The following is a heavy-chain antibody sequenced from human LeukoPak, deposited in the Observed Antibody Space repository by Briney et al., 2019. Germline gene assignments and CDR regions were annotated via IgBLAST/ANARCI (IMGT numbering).Heavy chain of an antibody. CDR2: MNPNSGKT. Sequence: ASVKVSCKASGYTFTNSDINWVRQAPGQGLEWMGWMNPNSGKTGYARKFQGRVTFTRNSSISTAYMDLSSLRSEDTAVYYCARGVRFSDFYYYMDVWGQGTTVTVSS. CDR1: GYTFTNSD. CDR3: ARGVRFSDFYYYMDV. V-gene: IGHV1-8*03. D-gene: IGHD3-3*01. J-gene: IGHJ6*03.